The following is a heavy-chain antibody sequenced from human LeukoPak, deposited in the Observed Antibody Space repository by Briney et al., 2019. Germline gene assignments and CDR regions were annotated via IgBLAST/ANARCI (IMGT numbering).Heavy chain of an antibody. CDR2: IKQDESEK. J-gene: IGHJ4*02. CDR3: ARERGGYCSSTSCSNAIDY. Sequence: GGSLRLSCAASGFALSKYWMSWVRQAPGKGLEWVANIKQDESEKYYVDSVKGRFTISRDNAKNSLYLQMNSLRAEDTAVYYCARERGGYCSSTSCSNAIDYWGQGTLVTVSS. CDR1: GFALSKYW. V-gene: IGHV3-7*01. D-gene: IGHD2-2*01.